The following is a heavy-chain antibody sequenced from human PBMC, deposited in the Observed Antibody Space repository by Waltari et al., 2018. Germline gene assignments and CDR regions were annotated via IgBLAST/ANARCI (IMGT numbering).Heavy chain of an antibody. V-gene: IGHV3-33*01. D-gene: IGHD3-3*01. J-gene: IGHJ3*02. CDR2: IWYDGSNK. CDR3: ARGDGGSGLGASDI. CDR1: GFTFTNHG. Sequence: QVQLVESGGGVVQSGSSLRLSCVGSGFTFTNHGMNWVRQDPGKGLEWVAVIWYDGSNKNYVDSVKGRFTISRDNSKNTLYLEMNSLRAEDTAVYFCARGDGGSGLGASDIWGQGTMVTVSS.